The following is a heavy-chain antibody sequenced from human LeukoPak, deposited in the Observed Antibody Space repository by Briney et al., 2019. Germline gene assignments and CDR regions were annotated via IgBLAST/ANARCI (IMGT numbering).Heavy chain of an antibody. V-gene: IGHV3-30*02. CDR1: GFTFRNFG. CDR3: VRGPARGYYDGSGYDFDY. D-gene: IGHD3-22*01. CDR2: IDDDGINF. J-gene: IGHJ4*02. Sequence: GGSTRLSCATSGFTFRNFGMDWVRQSPGKGLEWVTFIDDDGINFYYVNSVKGRFTISRDNSKNTLYLQMNSLESEDTAVYYCVRGPARGYYDGSGYDFDYWGQGTLVTVSS.